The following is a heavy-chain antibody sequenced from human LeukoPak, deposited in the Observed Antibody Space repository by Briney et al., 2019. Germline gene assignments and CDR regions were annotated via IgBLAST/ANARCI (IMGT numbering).Heavy chain of an antibody. Sequence: GGSLRLSCTLFGFNVGTNYMTWVRQAPGKGLEWVSVIYSGDNSYYEDSVRGRFTISRDGPRNTLYLQMNSLRVEDTAVYYCARDVLRYFDWLLSTNDPRPFDYWGQGTLVTVSS. D-gene: IGHD3-9*01. CDR2: IYSGDNS. J-gene: IGHJ4*02. CDR1: GFNVGTNY. CDR3: ARDVLRYFDWLLSTNDPRPFDY. V-gene: IGHV3-53*01.